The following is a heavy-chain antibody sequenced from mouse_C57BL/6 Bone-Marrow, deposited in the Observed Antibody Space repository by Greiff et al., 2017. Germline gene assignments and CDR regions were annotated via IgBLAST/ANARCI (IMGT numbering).Heavy chain of an antibody. CDR1: GFTFTSYW. CDR2: INPSYGGT. CDR3: ARPDY. V-gene: IGHV1-53*01. J-gene: IGHJ2*01. Sequence: VQLLQSGTDLVKPGASVKLSCKASGFTFTSYWMHWVNQTPGQGLEWIGNINPSYGGTNYNEPFKSKATLTVDKSSSTSYMQLSSLTSEDSAVYYCARPDYWGQGTTLTVSS.